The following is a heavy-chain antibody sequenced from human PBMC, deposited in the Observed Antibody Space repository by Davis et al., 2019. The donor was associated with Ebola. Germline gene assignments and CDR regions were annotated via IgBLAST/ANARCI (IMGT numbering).Heavy chain of an antibody. CDR2: INSDGSST. D-gene: IGHD6-19*01. V-gene: IGHV3-74*01. CDR1: GFTFSSYW. J-gene: IGHJ6*04. CDR3: AKRATVKVAGANYYNAMDV. Sequence: GESLKISCAASGFTFSSYWMHWVRQAPGKGLVWVSRINSDGSSTSYADSVKGRFTISRDNSKNTLYLQMNSLRAEDTAVFYCAKRATVKVAGANYYNAMDVWGKGTTVTVSS.